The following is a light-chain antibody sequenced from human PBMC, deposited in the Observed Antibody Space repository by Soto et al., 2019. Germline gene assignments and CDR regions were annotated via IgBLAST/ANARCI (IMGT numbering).Light chain of an antibody. V-gene: IGKV3-20*01. CDR3: HHYGNSRT. J-gene: IGKJ1*01. Sequence: EIVLTQSPGTLSLSPGERATLSCRASQSVSSIYLAWYQQKPGQAPRLLIYGASSRATGIPDRFSGSGSGTDFTLTISRLEPEDFELYYCHHYGNSRTFGQGTKVEIK. CDR2: GAS. CDR1: QSVSSIY.